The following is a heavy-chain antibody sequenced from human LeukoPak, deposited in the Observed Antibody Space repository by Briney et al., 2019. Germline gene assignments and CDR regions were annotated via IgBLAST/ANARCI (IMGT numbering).Heavy chain of an antibody. CDR3: AKDNTYSSGYYYGMDV. CDR1: GFTVSSNY. J-gene: IGHJ6*02. V-gene: IGHV3-23*01. D-gene: IGHD6-19*01. CDR2: ISGGGGST. Sequence: PGGSLRLSCAASGFTVSSNYMSWVRQAPGKGLEWVSGISGGGGSTYYADSVKGRFTISRDNSKNTLYLQMNSLRAEDTAVYYCAKDNTYSSGYYYGMDVWGQGTTVTVSS.